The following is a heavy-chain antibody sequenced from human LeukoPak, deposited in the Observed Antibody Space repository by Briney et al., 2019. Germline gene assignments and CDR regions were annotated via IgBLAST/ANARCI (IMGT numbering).Heavy chain of an antibody. J-gene: IGHJ6*03. CDR2: IYSGGST. Sequence: GGSLRLSCAASGFTVSSNYMSWVRQAPGKGLEWVSLIYSGGSTYYADSVKGRFTISRDNSKNTLYLQMNSLRAEDTAVYYCARDPYNGAYSEGYYYYFMDVWGKGTTVTVSS. D-gene: IGHD1-1*01. CDR1: GFTVSSNY. V-gene: IGHV3-53*01. CDR3: ARDPYNGAYSEGYYYYFMDV.